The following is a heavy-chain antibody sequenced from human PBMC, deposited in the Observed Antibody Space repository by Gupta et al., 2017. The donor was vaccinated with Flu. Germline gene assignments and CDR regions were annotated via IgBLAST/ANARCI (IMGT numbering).Heavy chain of an antibody. Sequence: EVQLLESGGGPVQPGGSLRLTCGASGFTFTSYAMTWVRPAPGKRREWVSSTSGSGVTTYYADSVKGRFTISRDNSKNTLYLQMNSLRAEDTAVYYCAKDLNPFVVWNEDPSMVLGAVDIWGQGTMVTVSS. CDR2: TSGSGVTT. CDR3: AKDLNPFVVWNEDPSMVLGAVDI. CDR1: GFTFTSYA. D-gene: IGHD3-10*01. J-gene: IGHJ3*02. V-gene: IGHV3-23*01.